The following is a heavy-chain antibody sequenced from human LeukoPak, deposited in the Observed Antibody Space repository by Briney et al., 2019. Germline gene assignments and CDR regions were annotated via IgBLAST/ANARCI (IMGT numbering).Heavy chain of an antibody. D-gene: IGHD3-10*01. CDR3: ARAGRITMVRGVYNWFDP. V-gene: IGHV4-34*01. CDR2: INHSGST. Sequence: SETLSLTCAVYGGSFSGYYWSWIRQPPGKGLEWIGEINHSGSTNYNQSLKSRVTISVDTSKNQFSLKLSSVTAADTAVYYCARAGRITMVRGVYNWFDPWGQGTLVTVSS. J-gene: IGHJ5*02. CDR1: GGSFSGYY.